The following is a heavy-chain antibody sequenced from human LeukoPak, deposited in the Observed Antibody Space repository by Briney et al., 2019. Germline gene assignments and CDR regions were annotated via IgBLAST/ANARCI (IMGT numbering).Heavy chain of an antibody. V-gene: IGHV3-64*01. CDR1: GFTFSSYT. CDR3: ARWRHSSGYYYDD. J-gene: IGHJ4*02. CDR2: ISSNGGST. Sequence: GESLRLSCAASGFTFSSYTMHWVRQAPGKGLEYVSAISSNGGSTYYANSVKGRFTISRDNSKNTLYLQMGSLRAEDMAVYYCARWRHSSGYYYDDWGQGTLVTVSS. D-gene: IGHD3-22*01.